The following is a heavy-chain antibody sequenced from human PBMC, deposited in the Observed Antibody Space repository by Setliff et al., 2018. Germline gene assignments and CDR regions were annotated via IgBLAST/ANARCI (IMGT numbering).Heavy chain of an antibody. CDR1: GYSFTSYW. D-gene: IGHD4-4*01. V-gene: IGHV5-51*01. J-gene: IGHJ3*02. CDR2: IYPGDSDT. CDR3: ARHYSNYVAQDDAFDI. Sequence: GESLTISCKGSGYSFTSYWIGWVRQMPGKGLEWMGIIYPGDSDTRYSPSFQGQVTISADKSISTAYPQWSSLKASDTAMYYCARHYSNYVAQDDAFDIWGQGTMVTVSS.